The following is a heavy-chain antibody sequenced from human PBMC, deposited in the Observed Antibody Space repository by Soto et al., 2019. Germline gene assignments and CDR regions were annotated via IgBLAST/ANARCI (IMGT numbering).Heavy chain of an antibody. D-gene: IGHD5-12*01. CDR1: GFTFSSYS. Sequence: EVQLVESGGGLVKPGGSLRLSCAASGFTFSSYSMNWVRQAPGKGLEWVSSISSSSSYIYYADSVKGRVTIYRDNAKNPLYLQMNSLRDEDTAVYYRARVGKRGYAVERDGFEIWGQGTMVTVSS. J-gene: IGHJ3*02. V-gene: IGHV3-21*01. CDR3: ARVGKRGYAVERDGFEI. CDR2: ISSSSSYI.